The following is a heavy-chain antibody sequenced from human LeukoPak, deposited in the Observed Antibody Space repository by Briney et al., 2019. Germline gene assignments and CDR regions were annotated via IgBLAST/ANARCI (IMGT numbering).Heavy chain of an antibody. CDR1: GFTFSTYW. J-gene: IGHJ6*02. CDR2: INPDGITT. V-gene: IGHV3-74*01. Sequence: PGGSLILSCAASGFTFSTYWMHWVRQAPGKGLEWVSRINPDGITTTCADSVKGRFTISRDNAKNTLFLQMNSLRAEDTAVYYCARDYYYGMDVWGQGTTITVSS. CDR3: ARDYYYGMDV.